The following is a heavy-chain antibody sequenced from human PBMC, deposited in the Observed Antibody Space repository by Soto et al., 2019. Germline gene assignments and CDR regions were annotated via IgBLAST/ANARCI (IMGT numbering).Heavy chain of an antibody. CDR1: GDPVSSGSYY. D-gene: IGHD7-27*01. Sequence: QVQLQESGPGLVQPSQTLSLTCSVSGDPVSSGSYYWTWVRQHPVKGLEWIGYIYHTGSTYYNPSLPSRLIMSIDTSKYQFSLHLYSVTAADTAVYFCAAKLGTTHYFDFWGQGSLVAVSS. CDR2: IYHTGST. CDR3: AAKLGTTHYFDF. J-gene: IGHJ4*02. V-gene: IGHV4-31*03.